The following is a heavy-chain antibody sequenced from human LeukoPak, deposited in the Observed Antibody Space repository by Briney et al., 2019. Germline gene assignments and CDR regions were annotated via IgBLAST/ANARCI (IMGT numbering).Heavy chain of an antibody. J-gene: IGHJ5*02. V-gene: IGHV4-31*03. D-gene: IGHD4-23*01. CDR3: ASAPYFRSNSRGCFDP. CDR2: ISYSGST. CDR1: GGSISSGGYY. Sequence: SETLSLTCNVSGGSISSGGYYWSWIRQHPGTGLEWIGYISYSGSTYYNPSLKSRVTISVNTSKNQFSLQLSSVPAADPALYYCASAPYFRSNSRGCFDPWGQGTLVTVSS.